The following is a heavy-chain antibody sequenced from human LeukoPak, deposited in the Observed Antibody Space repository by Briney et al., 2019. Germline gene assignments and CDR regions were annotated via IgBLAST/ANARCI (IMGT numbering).Heavy chain of an antibody. CDR2: ISYDGSNK. CDR1: GFTFSSYA. D-gene: IGHD6-19*01. V-gene: IGHV3-30-3*01. J-gene: IGHJ6*02. Sequence: GGSLRLSCAASGFTFSSYAMHWVRQAPGKGLEWVAVISYDGSNKYYADSVKGRFTISRDNSKNTLYLQMNSLRAEDTAVYYCARYSSGWFWHLRETDGMDVWGQGTTVTVSS. CDR3: ARYSSGWFWHLRETDGMDV.